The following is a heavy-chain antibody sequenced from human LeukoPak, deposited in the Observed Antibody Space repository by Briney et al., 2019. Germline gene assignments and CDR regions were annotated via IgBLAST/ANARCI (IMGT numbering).Heavy chain of an antibody. V-gene: IGHV3-30*02. Sequence: GGSLRLSCAASGFTFSSYSMHWVRQAPGKGLEWVAVIWYDGSNKYYADSVKGRFTISRDNSKNTLYLQMNSLRAEDTAVYYCAIPNGHSSGWYLEYYFDYWGQGTLVTVSS. D-gene: IGHD6-19*01. J-gene: IGHJ4*02. CDR2: IWYDGSNK. CDR1: GFTFSSYS. CDR3: AIPNGHSSGWYLEYYFDY.